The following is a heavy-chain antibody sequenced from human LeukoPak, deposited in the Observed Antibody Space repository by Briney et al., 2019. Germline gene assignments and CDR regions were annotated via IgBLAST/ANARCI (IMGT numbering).Heavy chain of an antibody. CDR2: ISYDGSNK. Sequence: GRSLRLSCAASGFTFSSYAMHWVRQAPGKGLEGVAVISYDGSNKYYADSVKGRFTISRDNSKNTLYLQMNSLRAEDTAVYYCARESGWRGYYFDYWGQGTLVTVSS. CDR1: GFTFSSYA. J-gene: IGHJ4*02. V-gene: IGHV3-30*04. CDR3: ARESGWRGYYFDY. D-gene: IGHD6-19*01.